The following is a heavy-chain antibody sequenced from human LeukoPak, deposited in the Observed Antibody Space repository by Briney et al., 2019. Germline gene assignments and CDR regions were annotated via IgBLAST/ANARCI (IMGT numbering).Heavy chain of an antibody. CDR2: IRYDGSYK. V-gene: IGHV3-30*02. J-gene: IGHJ6*02. CDR1: GFTFRTYG. CDR3: AKPQQDYYGSGSYKNYGMDV. D-gene: IGHD3-10*01. Sequence: GGSLRLSCAASGFTFRTYGMHWVRQAPGKGLEWVAFIRYDGSYKYYADSVKGRFTISRDTSKNTVYLQMNSLGAEDTAVYYCAKPQQDYYGSGSYKNYGMDVWGQGTTVTVAS.